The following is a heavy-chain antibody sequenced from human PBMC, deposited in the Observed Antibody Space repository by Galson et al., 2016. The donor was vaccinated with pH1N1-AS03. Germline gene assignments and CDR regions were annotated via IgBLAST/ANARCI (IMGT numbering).Heavy chain of an antibody. V-gene: IGHV1-69*05. Sequence: SVKVSCKASGGTFNKYAITWVRQAPGQGLEWMGGIIPIFGSSDYAQKFQGRVTITTDKSKTTAYMELSSLRSEDTAVYYCVRGDGGNNFDYWGQGTLVTVSS. D-gene: IGHD4-23*01. CDR3: VRGDGGNNFDY. CDR1: GGTFNKYA. J-gene: IGHJ4*02. CDR2: IIPIFGSS.